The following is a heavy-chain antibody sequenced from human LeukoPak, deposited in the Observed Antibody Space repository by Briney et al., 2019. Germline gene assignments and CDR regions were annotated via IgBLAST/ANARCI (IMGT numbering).Heavy chain of an antibody. CDR1: GGSISSYY. CDR3: ARAVHRYYGSGSVLGYYYYYMDV. D-gene: IGHD3-10*01. CDR2: IYTSGST. Sequence: KPSQTLSLTCTVSGGSISSYYWSWIRQPAGKGLEWIGRIYTSGSTNYNPSLKSRVTMSVDTSKNQFSLKLSSVTAADTAVYYCARAVHRYYGSGSVLGYYYYYMDVWGKGTTVTISS. J-gene: IGHJ6*03. V-gene: IGHV4-4*07.